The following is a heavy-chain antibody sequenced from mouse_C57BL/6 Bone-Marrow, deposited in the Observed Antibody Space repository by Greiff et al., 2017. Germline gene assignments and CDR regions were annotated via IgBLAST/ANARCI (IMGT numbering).Heavy chain of an antibody. J-gene: IGHJ2*01. CDR1: GFTFSSYA. V-gene: IGHV5-4*01. CDR3: ARDPFYYYGTDSFDY. CDR2: ISDGGSYT. Sequence: EVQLVESGGGLVKPGGSLKLSCAASGFTFSSYAMSWVRQTPEKRLEWVATISDGGSYTYYPDNVKGRFTISRDNAKNDLYLQMSHLKSEDTAMYYCARDPFYYYGTDSFDYWGQGTTLPVSS. D-gene: IGHD1-1*01.